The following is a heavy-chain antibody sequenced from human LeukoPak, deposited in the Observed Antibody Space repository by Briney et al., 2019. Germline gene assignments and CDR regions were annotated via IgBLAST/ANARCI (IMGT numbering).Heavy chain of an antibody. V-gene: IGHV1-69*04. J-gene: IGHJ4*02. CDR2: IIPIFGIA. Sequence: ASVKVSCKASGGTFSSYAISWVRQAPGQGLEWMGRIIPIFGIANYAQKFQGRVTITADKSTSTAYMELSSLRSEDTAVYYCAPHRGDDKARGPFDYWGQGTLATVSS. CDR3: APHRGDDKARGPFDY. D-gene: IGHD3-10*01. CDR1: GGTFSSYA.